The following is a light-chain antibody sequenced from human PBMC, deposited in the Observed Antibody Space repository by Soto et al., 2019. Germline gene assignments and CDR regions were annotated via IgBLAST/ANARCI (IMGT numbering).Light chain of an antibody. Sequence: QSALTQPPSASGTPGQRVTISCSGSSSNIGSNTVNWYQQLPGTAPKLLIYSNNQGPSGVPDRFSGSKSGTSASLAISGLQSEDEVDYYCAAWDDSLNGFYVFGTGTKVTVL. CDR1: SSNIGSNT. CDR2: SNN. CDR3: AAWDDSLNGFYV. J-gene: IGLJ1*01. V-gene: IGLV1-44*01.